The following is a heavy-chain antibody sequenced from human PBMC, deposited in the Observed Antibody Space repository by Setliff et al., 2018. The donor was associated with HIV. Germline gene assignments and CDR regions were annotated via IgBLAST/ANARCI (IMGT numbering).Heavy chain of an antibody. CDR3: TRGTAVADTNTQPFKY. V-gene: IGHV1-2*02. Sequence: GASVKVSCKASGYMFTDYYIHWVRQAPGQGLERMGWINPKSGDTKYGQSFQGRVTMTRDTSISTAYMNLSGLRSNDTAVYYCTRGTAVADTNTQPFKYWGQGALVTVSS. D-gene: IGHD6-19*01. J-gene: IGHJ4*02. CDR2: INPKSGDT. CDR1: GYMFTDYY.